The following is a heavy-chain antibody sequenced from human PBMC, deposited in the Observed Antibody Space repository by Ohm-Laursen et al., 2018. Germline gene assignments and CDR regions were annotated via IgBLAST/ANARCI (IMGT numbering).Heavy chain of an antibody. Sequence: SLRLSCAASGFTFSSYAMSWVRQAPGKGLEWVSGITWNSGTITYADSVKGRFTISRDNAKNSLYLQMNSLRADDTAVYYCARGAYASWGQGTLVTVSS. CDR2: ITWNSGTI. D-gene: IGHD3-16*01. V-gene: IGHV3-48*04. J-gene: IGHJ5*02. CDR1: GFTFSSYA. CDR3: ARGAYAS.